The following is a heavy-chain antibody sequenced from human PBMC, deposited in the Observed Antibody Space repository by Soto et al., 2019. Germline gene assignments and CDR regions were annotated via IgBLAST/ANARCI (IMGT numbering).Heavy chain of an antibody. J-gene: IGHJ6*02. CDR1: GFTFSGYG. CDR3: ARDPGTSCYMCGMDV. V-gene: IGHV3-33*01. CDR2: IWYDGSNK. D-gene: IGHD2-2*02. Sequence: DLEESGGGVVQPGRSLRLSCAASGFTFSGYGMHWVRQAPGKGLEWVAIIWYDGSNKYYADSVKGRFTISRDNSKNTLYLQMNSLRAEDTAVYYCARDPGTSCYMCGMDVWGQGTTVTVSS.